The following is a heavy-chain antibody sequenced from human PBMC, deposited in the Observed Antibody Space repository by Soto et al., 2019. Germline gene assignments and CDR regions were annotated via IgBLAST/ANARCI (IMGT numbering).Heavy chain of an antibody. CDR1: GASISGFY. CDR3: VRDGTKTLRDWFDP. J-gene: IGHJ5*02. V-gene: IGHV4-4*07. Sequence: PSETLSLTCTVSGASISGFYWSWIRRSAGKGLEWIGRIYATGTTDYNPSLKSRVMMSVDTSKKQFSLKLRSVTAADTAVYYCVRDGTKTLRDWFDPWGQGISVTVSS. D-gene: IGHD1-1*01. CDR2: IYATGTT.